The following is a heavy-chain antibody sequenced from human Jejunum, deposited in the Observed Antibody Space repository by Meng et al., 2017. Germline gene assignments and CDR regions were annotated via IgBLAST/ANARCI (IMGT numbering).Heavy chain of an antibody. CDR3: AREKGWYDGTQNWFDP. V-gene: IGHV4-61*02. CDR1: GGSISSGNYY. J-gene: IGHJ5*02. CDR2: IYLTGST. Sequence: VRLQESGPGLLKPSQTLSLTCTVSGGSISSGNYYWSWIRQPAGKGLEWIGHIYLTGSTNYNPSLMSRVTISSDTSKNQISLRLNSVTAADTAVYYCAREKGWYDGTQNWFDPWGQGTLVTVSS. D-gene: IGHD6-19*01.